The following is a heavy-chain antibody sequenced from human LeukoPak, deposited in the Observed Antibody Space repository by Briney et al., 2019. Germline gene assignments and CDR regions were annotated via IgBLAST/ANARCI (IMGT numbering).Heavy chain of an antibody. CDR3: ARRGDDCSSTSCYYYGGYNWFDP. V-gene: IGHV4-59*01. D-gene: IGHD2-2*01. Sequence: SETLSLTCTVSGGSISSYYWSWIRRPPGKGLEWIGYIYYSGSTNYNPSLKSRVTISVDTSKNQFSLKLSSVTAADTAVYYCARRGDDCSSTSCYYYGGYNWFDPWGQGTLVTVSS. J-gene: IGHJ5*02. CDR1: GGSISSYY. CDR2: IYYSGST.